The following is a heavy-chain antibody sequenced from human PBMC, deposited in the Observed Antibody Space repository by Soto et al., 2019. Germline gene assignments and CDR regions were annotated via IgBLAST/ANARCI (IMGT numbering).Heavy chain of an antibody. V-gene: IGHV1-69*13. CDR2: IIPIFGTA. CDR3: ASESRYCSGGSCYFLPGIDY. Sequence: SVKVSCKASAGTFSSYTINWVRQAPGQGLEWMGGIIPIFGTANYAQKFQGRVTITADESTSTAYMELSSLRSEDTAVYYCASESRYCSGGSCYFLPGIDYWGQGTLVTVSS. J-gene: IGHJ4*02. D-gene: IGHD2-15*01. CDR1: AGTFSSYT.